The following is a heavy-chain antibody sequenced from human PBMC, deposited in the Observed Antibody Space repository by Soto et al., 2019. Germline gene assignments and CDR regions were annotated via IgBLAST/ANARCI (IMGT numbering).Heavy chain of an antibody. CDR1: GGSISSSNW. CDR3: ARDSSGRYNWFDP. CDR2: IYHSGST. J-gene: IGHJ5*02. V-gene: IGHV4-4*02. D-gene: IGHD3-22*01. Sequence: PSETLSLTCAVSGGSISSSNWWSWVRQPPGKGLEWIGEIYHSGSTNYNPSLKSRVTISVDKSKNQFSLKLSSVTAADTAVYYCARDSSGRYNWFDPWGQGTLVTVSS.